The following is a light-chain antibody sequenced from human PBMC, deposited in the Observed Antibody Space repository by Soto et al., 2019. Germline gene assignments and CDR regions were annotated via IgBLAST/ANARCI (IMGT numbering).Light chain of an antibody. CDR2: STN. Sequence: QTVVTQEPSFSVSPGGTVTLTCGLTYGSVSTTYYPSWYQQTPGQAPRTLLYSTNIRSSGVPDRFSGSILGNKAALTITGAQADDESDYHCMLYMGGGLVVFGGGTKLTVL. V-gene: IGLV8-61*01. CDR3: MLYMGGGLVV. J-gene: IGLJ2*01. CDR1: YGSVSTTYY.